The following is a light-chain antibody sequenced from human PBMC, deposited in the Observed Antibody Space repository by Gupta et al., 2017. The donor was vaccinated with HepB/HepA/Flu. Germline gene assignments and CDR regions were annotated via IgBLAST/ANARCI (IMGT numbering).Light chain of an antibody. J-gene: IGLJ2*01. CDR2: DVN. V-gene: IGLV2-14*03. CDR3: SSYTRSYTMV. Sequence: QSALTQPASVSGSPGQSITISCTGTSSDVGGYDYVSWYQQHPGKAPKLMIYDVNDRPSGVSNRFSGSKSGNTASLTISGLQAEDEADYYCSSYTRSYTMVFGGGTKLTVL. CDR1: SSDVGGYDY.